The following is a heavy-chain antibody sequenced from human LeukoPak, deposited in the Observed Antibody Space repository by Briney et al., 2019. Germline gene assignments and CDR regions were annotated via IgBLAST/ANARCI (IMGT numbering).Heavy chain of an antibody. CDR2: ISSSSSYI. Sequence: GGSLRLSCAASGFTFSTYSMNWVRQAPGKGLEWVSSISSSSSYIYYADSVKGRFTISRDNAKNSLYLQMNSLRAEDTAVYYCARALNSDGYIAGYWGQGTLVTVSS. CDR1: GFTFSTYS. D-gene: IGHD3-22*01. V-gene: IGHV3-21*01. CDR3: ARALNSDGYIAGY. J-gene: IGHJ4*02.